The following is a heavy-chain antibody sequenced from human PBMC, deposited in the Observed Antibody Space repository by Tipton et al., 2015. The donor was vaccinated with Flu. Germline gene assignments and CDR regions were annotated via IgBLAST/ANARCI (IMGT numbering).Heavy chain of an antibody. J-gene: IGHJ4*02. CDR3: ASIIAVAGTSRFDY. Sequence: TLSLTCTVSGGSISSSSYYWGWIRQPPGKGLEWIGSIYCSGSTYYNPSLKSRVTISVDTSKNQFSLKLSSVTAADTAVYYCASIIAVAGTSRFDYWGQGTLVTVSS. CDR1: GGSISSSSYY. CDR2: IYCSGST. D-gene: IGHD6-19*01. V-gene: IGHV4-39*01.